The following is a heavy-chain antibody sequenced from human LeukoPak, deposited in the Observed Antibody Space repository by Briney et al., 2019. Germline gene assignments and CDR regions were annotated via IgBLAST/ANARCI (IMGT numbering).Heavy chain of an antibody. CDR3: AKIRWLQFTFDY. CDR1: GFTFSSYA. CDR2: ISGSGGST. V-gene: IGHV3-23*01. Sequence: GGSLRLSCAASGFTFSSYAMSWVLQAPGKGLEWVSAISGSGGSTYYADSVKGRFTISRDNSKNTLYLQMNSLRAEDTAVYYCAKIRWLQFTFDYWGQGTLVTVSS. D-gene: IGHD5-24*01. J-gene: IGHJ4*02.